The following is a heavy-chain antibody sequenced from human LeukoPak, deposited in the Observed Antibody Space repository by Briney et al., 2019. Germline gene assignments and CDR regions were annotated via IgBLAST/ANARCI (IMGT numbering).Heavy chain of an antibody. Sequence: GSSVKVSCKASGGTFSSYAISWVRQAPGQGLEWMGGIIPIFGTANYAQKFQGRVTITADESTSTAYMELSSLRSEDTAVYYCARVENIVATNNWFDPWGQGTLVTVSS. CDR3: ARVENIVATNNWFDP. CDR1: GGTFSSYA. D-gene: IGHD5-12*01. V-gene: IGHV1-69*01. CDR2: IIPIFGTA. J-gene: IGHJ5*02.